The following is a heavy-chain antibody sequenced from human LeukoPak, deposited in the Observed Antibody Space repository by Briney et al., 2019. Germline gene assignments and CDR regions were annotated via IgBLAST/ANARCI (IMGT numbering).Heavy chain of an antibody. CDR1: GYTFTDYY. J-gene: IGHJ4*02. V-gene: IGHV1-2*02. CDR3: AKAGQTSASPFPHDY. D-gene: IGHD2/OR15-2a*01. CDR2: INPNSGGT. Sequence: ASVKVSCKASGYTFTDYYMHWVRQAPGQGLEWMGWINPNSGGTNYAQKFQGRITMTRDTSISTAYMELSRLKSDDTAVYYCAKAGQTSASPFPHDYWGQGTLVTVSS.